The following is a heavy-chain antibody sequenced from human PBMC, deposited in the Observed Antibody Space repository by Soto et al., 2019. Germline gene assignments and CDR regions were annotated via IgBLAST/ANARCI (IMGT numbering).Heavy chain of an antibody. V-gene: IGHV3-15*01. CDR3: TTGYAPTYYYYGMDV. J-gene: IGHJ6*02. Sequence: GGSLRLSCAASGFTFSNAWMSWVRQAPGKGLEWVGRIKSKTDGGTTDYAAPVKGRFTISRDDSKNTLYLQMNSLKTEDTAVYYCTTGYAPTYYYYGMDVWGQGTTVTVSS. D-gene: IGHD2-15*01. CDR1: GFTFSNAW. CDR2: IKSKTDGGTT.